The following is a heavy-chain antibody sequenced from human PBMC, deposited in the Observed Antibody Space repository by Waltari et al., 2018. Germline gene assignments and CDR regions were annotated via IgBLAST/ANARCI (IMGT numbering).Heavy chain of an antibody. CDR3: ARDLRNTLTWAYYYGIDV. J-gene: IGHJ6*02. Sequence: QVQLQQSGPGLVKPSQTLSLTCAISGDTVSSNSAAWNWLRQSPSRGLEWLGRKYDRSKWYNDYAVSVKSRISSKTETSKNQCSLQLTSGAPEDTAVYFCARDLRNTLTWAYYYGIDVWGQGTTVTVSS. D-gene: IGHD2-2*02. CDR1: GDTVSSNSAA. V-gene: IGHV6-1*01. CDR2: KYDRSKWYN.